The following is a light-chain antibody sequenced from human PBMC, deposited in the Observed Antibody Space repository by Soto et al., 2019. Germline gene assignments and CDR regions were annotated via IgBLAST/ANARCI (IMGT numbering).Light chain of an antibody. CDR1: RSNIGSNY. V-gene: IGLV1-47*01. J-gene: IGLJ7*01. CDR2: RND. CDR3: AAWDDSPTGRLE. Sequence: QSVLTQPPSASGTPGQRVTISCSGSRSNIGSNYVYWYQQLPGTAPKLLIYRNDLRPSGGPDRFSGSKSGTSASLAISGLRSEDEADYYCAAWDDSPTGRLEFGGGTQLTVL.